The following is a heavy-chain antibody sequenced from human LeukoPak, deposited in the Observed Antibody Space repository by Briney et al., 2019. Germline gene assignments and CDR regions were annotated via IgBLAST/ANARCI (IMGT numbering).Heavy chain of an antibody. CDR2: ISWNSGSI. V-gene: IGHV3-9*01. CDR3: AKEDYGFDP. J-gene: IGHJ5*02. Sequence: PGGSLRLSCAASGFTFDDYAMHWVRQAPGKGLEWVSGISWNSGSIGYADSVKGRFTISRDNAKNSLYLQMNSLRAEDTALYYCAKEDYGFDPWGQGTLVTVSS. D-gene: IGHD4-17*01. CDR1: GFTFDDYA.